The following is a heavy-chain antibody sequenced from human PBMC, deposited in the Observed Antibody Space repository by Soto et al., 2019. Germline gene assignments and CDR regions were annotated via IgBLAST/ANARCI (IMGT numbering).Heavy chain of an antibody. J-gene: IGHJ4*02. CDR2: IIPIFGTA. CDR1: GGTFSSYA. CDR3: ARDGGYCSGGSCYSRWYYFDY. D-gene: IGHD2-15*01. Sequence: QVQLVQSGAEVKKPGSSVKVSCKASGGTFSSYAISWVRQAPGQGLEWMGGIIPIFGTANYAQKFQGRVTITADESTSTAYMELSSLRSEDTAVYYCARDGGYCSGGSCYSRWYYFDYWGQGTLVTVSS. V-gene: IGHV1-69*01.